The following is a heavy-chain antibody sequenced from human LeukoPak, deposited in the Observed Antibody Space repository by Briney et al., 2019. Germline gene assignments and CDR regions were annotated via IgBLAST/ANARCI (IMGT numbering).Heavy chain of an antibody. J-gene: IGHJ4*02. CDR2: ISSSGSTI. CDR3: ARVRGDSSSSGYYFDY. V-gene: IGHV3-11*04. Sequence: GGSLRLSCAASGFTFSDYYMSWIRQAPGKGLEWVSYISSSGSTIYYADSVKGRSTISRDNAKNSLYLQMNSLRAEDTAVYYCARVRGDSSSSGYYFDYWGQGTLVTVSS. D-gene: IGHD6-6*01. CDR1: GFTFSDYY.